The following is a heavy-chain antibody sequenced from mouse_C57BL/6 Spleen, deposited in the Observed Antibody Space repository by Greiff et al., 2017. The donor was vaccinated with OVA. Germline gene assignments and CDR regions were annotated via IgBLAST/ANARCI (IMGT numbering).Heavy chain of an antibody. J-gene: IGHJ3*01. Sequence: VQVVESGAELARPGASVKLSCKASGYTFTSYGISWVKQRTGQGLEWIGEIYPRSGNTYYNEKFKGKATLTADKSSSTAYMELRSLTSEDSAVYFCARGDIYYDYGGVAYWGQGTLVTVSA. V-gene: IGHV1-81*01. CDR1: GYTFTSYG. CDR3: ARGDIYYDYGGVAY. CDR2: IYPRSGNT. D-gene: IGHD2-4*01.